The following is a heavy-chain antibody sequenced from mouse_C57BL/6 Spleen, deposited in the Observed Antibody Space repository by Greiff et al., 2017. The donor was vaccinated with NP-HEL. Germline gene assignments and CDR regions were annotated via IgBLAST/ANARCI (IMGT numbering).Heavy chain of an antibody. V-gene: IGHV7-3*01. CDR1: GFTFTDYY. D-gene: IGHD3-3*01. J-gene: IGHJ3*01. CDR2: IRNKANGYTT. CDR3: ARGGTAWFAY. Sequence: EVQRVESGGGLVQPGGSLSLSCAASGFTFTDYYMSWVRQPPGKALEWLGFIRNKANGYTTEYSASVKGRFTISRDNSQSILYLQMNALRAEDSATYYCARGGTAWFAYWGQGTLVTVSA.